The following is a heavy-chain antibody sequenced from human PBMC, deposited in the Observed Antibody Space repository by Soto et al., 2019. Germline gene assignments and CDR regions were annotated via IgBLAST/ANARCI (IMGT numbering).Heavy chain of an antibody. D-gene: IGHD3-22*01. CDR2: IYYSGST. J-gene: IGHJ4*02. CDR3: ARVYYYDSSGYPGGVYFDY. Sequence: SENLSLTCTVSGGSISSGTYYWGWIRQPPGKGLEWIGSIYYSGSTYYNPSLKSRVTISVDTSKTQFSLKLSSVTAADTAVYYCARVYYYDSSGYPGGVYFDYWGQGTLVTVSS. V-gene: IGHV4-39*01. CDR1: GGSISSGTYY.